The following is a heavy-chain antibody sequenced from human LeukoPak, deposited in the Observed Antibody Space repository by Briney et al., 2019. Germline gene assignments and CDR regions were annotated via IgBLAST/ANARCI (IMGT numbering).Heavy chain of an antibody. J-gene: IGHJ3*02. CDR1: GYTFTSYA. D-gene: IGHD3-9*01. CDR2: ISAYNGNT. CDR3: ARDLEGDFDWFPGVDNAFDI. V-gene: IGHV1-18*01. Sequence: GASVKVSCKASGYTFTSYAMNWVRQAPGQGLEWMGWISAYNGNTNYAQKLQGRVTMTTDTSTSTAYMELRSLRSDDTAVYYCARDLEGDFDWFPGVDNAFDIWGQGTMVTVSS.